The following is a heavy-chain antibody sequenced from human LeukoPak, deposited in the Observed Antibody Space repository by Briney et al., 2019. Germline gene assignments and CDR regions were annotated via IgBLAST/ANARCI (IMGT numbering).Heavy chain of an antibody. CDR1: GFSLPTSGMC. CDR3: ARKSGSGIFYDY. D-gene: IGHD3-10*01. Sequence: SGPALVKPTQTLTLTCTFSGFSLPTSGMCVSWIRQPPGEALEWLARIDWDDDKYYSTSLKTRLTISKDTSKDQVVLTMTNMDPVDTATYYCARKSGSGIFYDYWGQGTLVTVSS. CDR2: IDWDDDK. V-gene: IGHV2-70*11. J-gene: IGHJ4*02.